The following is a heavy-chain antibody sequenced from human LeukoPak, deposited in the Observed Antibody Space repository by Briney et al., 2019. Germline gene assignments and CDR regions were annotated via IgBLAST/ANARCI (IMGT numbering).Heavy chain of an antibody. CDR3: ARSQYMITFGGVIVRDPRFDY. Sequence: PSETLSLTCTVSGGSISSYYWSWIRQPPGKGLEWIGYIYYSGSTNYNPSLKSRVTISVDTSKNQFSLKLSSVTAADTAVYYCARSQYMITFGGVIVRDPRFDYWSQGTLVTVSS. V-gene: IGHV4-59*01. CDR1: GGSISSYY. CDR2: IYYSGST. J-gene: IGHJ4*02. D-gene: IGHD3-16*02.